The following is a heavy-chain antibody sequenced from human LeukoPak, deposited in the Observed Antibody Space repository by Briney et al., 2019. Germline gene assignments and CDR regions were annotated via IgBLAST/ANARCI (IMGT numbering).Heavy chain of an antibody. CDR1: GFTFSSYG. CDR3: ATVYCSSTSCYGDLDY. J-gene: IGHJ4*02. D-gene: IGHD2-2*01. V-gene: IGHV3-30*02. CDR2: IRYDGSNK. Sequence: GGSLRLSCAASGFTFSSYGTHWVRQAPGKGLEWVAFIRYDGSNKYYADSVKGRFTISRDNSKNTLYLQMNSLRAEDTAVYYCATVYCSSTSCYGDLDYWGQGTLVTVSS.